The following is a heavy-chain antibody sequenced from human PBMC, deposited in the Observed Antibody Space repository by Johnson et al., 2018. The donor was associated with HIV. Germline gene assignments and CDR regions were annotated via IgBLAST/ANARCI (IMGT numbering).Heavy chain of an antibody. Sequence: HVQLVESGGGWVQPGGSLRLSCAASGFTFSSYAMHWVRQAPGKGLEWLAIISYDGGDTWYADSVKGRFTVSRDNSKDTLYLQMNNARVEDTALYYCAKVQLVRTFDAFDIWGQGTMVTVSS. V-gene: IGHV3-30-3*01. CDR3: AKVQLVRTFDAFDI. J-gene: IGHJ3*02. CDR2: ISYDGGDT. D-gene: IGHD6-13*01. CDR1: GFTFSSYA.